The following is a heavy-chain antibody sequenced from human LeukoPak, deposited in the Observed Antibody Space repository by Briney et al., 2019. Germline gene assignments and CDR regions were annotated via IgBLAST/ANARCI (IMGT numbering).Heavy chain of an antibody. V-gene: IGHV3-30*03. CDR3: AVGTGFAEYFQY. J-gene: IGHJ1*01. D-gene: IGHD3-10*01. CDR2: ISYDGSNK. CDR1: GFTFSSYG. Sequence: GGSLRLSCAASGFTFSSYGMHWVRQAPGKGLEWVAVISYDGSNKYYADSVKGRFTISRDKSKNTLYLQMNNLRPEDTAVYYCAVGTGFAEYFQYWGQGTLVTVSS.